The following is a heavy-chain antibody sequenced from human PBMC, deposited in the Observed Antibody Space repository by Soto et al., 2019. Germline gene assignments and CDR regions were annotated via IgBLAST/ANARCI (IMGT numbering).Heavy chain of an antibody. CDR1: GGSISSGDYY. J-gene: IGHJ5*02. V-gene: IGHV4-30-4*01. CDR2: IYYSGST. Sequence: SETLSLTCTVSGGSISSGDYYWSWIRQPPGKGLEWIGYIYYSGSTYYNPSLKSRVTISVDTSKNQFSLKLSSVTAADTAVYYCARDFRRNWFDPWGQGALVTVSS. CDR3: ARDFRRNWFDP.